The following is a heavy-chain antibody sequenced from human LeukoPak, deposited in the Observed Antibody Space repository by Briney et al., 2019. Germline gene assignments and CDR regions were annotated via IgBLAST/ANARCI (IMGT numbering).Heavy chain of an antibody. Sequence: PGGSLRLSCAASGFTFSSYAMHWVRQAPGKGLEWVAVISYDGSNKYYADSVKGRFTISRDNSKNTLYLQMNSLRAEDTAVYYCARDGGFGELLLYYFDYWGQGTLVTVSP. CDR1: GFTFSSYA. CDR3: ARDGGFGELLLYYFDY. J-gene: IGHJ4*02. CDR2: ISYDGSNK. D-gene: IGHD3-10*01. V-gene: IGHV3-30-3*01.